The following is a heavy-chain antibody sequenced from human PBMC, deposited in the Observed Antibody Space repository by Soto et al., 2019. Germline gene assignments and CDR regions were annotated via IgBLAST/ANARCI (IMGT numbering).Heavy chain of an antibody. CDR2: IYHSGST. J-gene: IGHJ4*02. V-gene: IGHV4-4*02. CDR3: ARSDSRSTSCSYGGGDCYRGPFDY. D-gene: IGHD2-21*02. CDR1: GGSISSSNW. Sequence: SETLSLTCAVSGGSISSSNWWCWVRQPPGKGLEWMGGIYHSGSTNYNPSLKSRVTISVDKSKNQFPLKLSSVTAADTAVYYCARSDSRSTSCSYGGGDCYRGPFDYWGQGTLVTVSS.